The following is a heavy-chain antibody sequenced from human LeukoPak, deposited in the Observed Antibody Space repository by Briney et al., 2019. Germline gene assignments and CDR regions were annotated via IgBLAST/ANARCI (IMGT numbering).Heavy chain of an antibody. Sequence: ASVKVSCKASGYTFTGYYMHWVRQAPGQGLEWMGWINPNSGGTNYAQKFQGRVTITRDTSISTDYMELSRLRSGGTAASYCARELNSSGYSGVYAFDIWGQGTMVTVSS. CDR3: ARELNSSGYSGVYAFDI. V-gene: IGHV1-2*02. CDR2: INPNSGGT. J-gene: IGHJ3*02. CDR1: GYTFTGYY. D-gene: IGHD3-22*01.